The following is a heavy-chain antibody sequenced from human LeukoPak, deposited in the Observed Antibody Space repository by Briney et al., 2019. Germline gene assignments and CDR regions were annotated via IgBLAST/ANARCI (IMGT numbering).Heavy chain of an antibody. CDR1: GYTFTGYY. Sequence: AVNVSCKASGYTFTGYYMHWVRQAPGQGLEWMGWINPNSGGTNYAQMFQGRVTMTRDTTISTAYMELSRLRSDDTAVYYCAKDLTYRISRLVEYCSSTSCYMEGAFDIWGQGTMVTVSS. CDR2: INPNSGGT. CDR3: AKDLTYRISRLVEYCSSTSCYMEGAFDI. J-gene: IGHJ3*02. D-gene: IGHD2-2*02. V-gene: IGHV1-2*02.